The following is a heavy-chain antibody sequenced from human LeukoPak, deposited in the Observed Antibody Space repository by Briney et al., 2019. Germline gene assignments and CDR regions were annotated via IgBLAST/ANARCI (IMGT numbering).Heavy chain of an antibody. D-gene: IGHD2-2*01. CDR3: SSSGSSTSDFDY. CDR1: GGSISSYY. J-gene: IGHJ4*02. Sequence: SETLSLTCTVSGGSISSYYWGWIRQPAGKGLEWIGRTYTSGSTNYNPSLKSRVTMSVDTSKNQFSLKLSSVAAADTAVYYCSSSGSSTSDFDYWGQGTLVTVSS. V-gene: IGHV4-4*07. CDR2: TYTSGST.